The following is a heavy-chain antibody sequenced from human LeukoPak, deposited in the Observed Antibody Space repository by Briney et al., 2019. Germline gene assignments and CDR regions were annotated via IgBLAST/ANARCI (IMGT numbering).Heavy chain of an antibody. CDR1: GYTFTGYY. D-gene: IGHD2-15*01. J-gene: IGHJ5*02. CDR2: INPNSGAT. Sequence: ASVKVSCKASGYTFTGYYMHWVRQAPGQGLEWMGRINPNSGATNYAQKFQDRVTMTRDTSINTAYMELSRLRYDDTAVYYCARVAERYCSGGSCYGNWFDPRGQGTLVTVSS. CDR3: ARVAERYCSGGSCYGNWFDP. V-gene: IGHV1-2*06.